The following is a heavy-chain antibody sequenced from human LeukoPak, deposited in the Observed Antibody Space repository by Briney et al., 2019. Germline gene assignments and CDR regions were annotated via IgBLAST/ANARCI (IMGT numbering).Heavy chain of an antibody. D-gene: IGHD3-22*01. J-gene: IGHJ4*02. CDR2: INSDGSST. CDR1: GFTFSSYW. CDR3: ARVTYYYDSSGYPPDY. V-gene: IGHV3-74*01. Sequence: GGSLRLSCAASGFTFSSYWMSWVRQAPGKGLVWVSRINSDGSSTSYADSVKGRFTISRDNAKNTLYLQMNSLRAEDTAVYYCARVTYYYDSSGYPPDYWGQGTLVTVSS.